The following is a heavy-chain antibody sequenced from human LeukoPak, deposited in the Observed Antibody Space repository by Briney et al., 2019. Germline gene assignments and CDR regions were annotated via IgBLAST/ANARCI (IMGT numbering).Heavy chain of an antibody. V-gene: IGHV4-31*03. J-gene: IGHJ4*02. CDR3: ARVAEGYGSSWYPLTGYFDY. Sequence: SETLSLTCNVSGDSINTRSYYWAWIRQPPGKGLEWIGYIYYSGSTYYNPSLKSRVTISVDTSKNQFSLKLSSVTAADTAVYYCARVAEGYGSSWYPLTGYFDYWGQGTLVTVSS. CDR1: GDSINTRSYY. D-gene: IGHD6-13*01. CDR2: IYYSGST.